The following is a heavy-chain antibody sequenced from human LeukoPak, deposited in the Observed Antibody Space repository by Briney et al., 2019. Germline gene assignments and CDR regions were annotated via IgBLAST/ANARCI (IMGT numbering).Heavy chain of an antibody. CDR1: GYSFTSYW. J-gene: IGHJ4*02. D-gene: IGHD5-18*01. Sequence: GESLTISCKGSGYSFTSYWIGWVRQMPGQGLERMGIIYPGDSDTKYSPSFQGQVTISADKSISTAYLLWSSLKASDTAMYYCARRVDTAMDYQIDYWGQGTLVTVSS. CDR3: ARRVDTAMDYQIDY. CDR2: IYPGDSDT. V-gene: IGHV5-51*01.